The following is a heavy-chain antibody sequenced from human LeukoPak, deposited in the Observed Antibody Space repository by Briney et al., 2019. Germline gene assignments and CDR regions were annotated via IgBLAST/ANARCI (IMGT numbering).Heavy chain of an antibody. CDR2: IKQDGSEK. J-gene: IGHJ4*02. D-gene: IGHD3-16*01. V-gene: IGHV3-7*04. Sequence: GGSLRLSCAASGFTFSRYWMTWVRHAPGKGLERVANIKQDGSEKYYVDSVKGRFTISRDNAKNSLYLQMNSLGAEDTAVYHCARDVDGGMDYWGQGTLVTVSS. CDR3: ARDVDGGMDY. CDR1: GFTFSRYW.